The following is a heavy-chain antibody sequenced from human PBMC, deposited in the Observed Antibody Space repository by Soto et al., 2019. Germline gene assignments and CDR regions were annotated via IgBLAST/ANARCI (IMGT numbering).Heavy chain of an antibody. CDR3: ARVEAVAGIYNYHGLDV. V-gene: IGHV1-69*12. Sequence: QVQLVQSGAEVKKPGSSVKVSCKASGGTFSNYAISWVRQAPGQGLEWKGGIVPIFGTTYYAQKFQGRVTIIADDSTTTAYLELSSLRSEDTAMYYCARVEAVAGIYNYHGLDVWGQGTAVSVSS. D-gene: IGHD6-19*01. J-gene: IGHJ6*02. CDR1: GGTFSNYA. CDR2: IVPIFGTT.